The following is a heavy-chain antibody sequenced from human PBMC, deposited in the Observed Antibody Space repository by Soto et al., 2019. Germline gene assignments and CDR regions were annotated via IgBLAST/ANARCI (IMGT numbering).Heavy chain of an antibody. CDR3: AKSSRQYASAIQAFFDP. D-gene: IGHD2-2*01. J-gene: IGHJ5*02. Sequence: ASVKVSCKASGYSFTNNDVSWVRQATGQGLEWMGWMNPGSGDTGYAQKFQGRVTMTRDISTATAYMELSSLRSDDTAVYYCAKSSRQYASAIQAFFDPWGLGTLVTVSS. CDR1: GYSFTNND. CDR2: MNPGSGDT. V-gene: IGHV1-8*01.